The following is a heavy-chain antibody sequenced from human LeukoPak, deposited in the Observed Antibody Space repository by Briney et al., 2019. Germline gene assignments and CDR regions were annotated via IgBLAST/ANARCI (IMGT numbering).Heavy chain of an antibody. V-gene: IGHV1-46*01. J-gene: IGHJ3*02. D-gene: IGHD4-17*01. CDR1: GYTFTSYY. Sequence: ASVKVSCKASGYTFTSYYMHWVRQAPGQGLEWMGITNPSGGSTSYAQKFQGRVTMTRDTSTSTVYMELSSLRSEDTAVYYCAREDGDYDDAFDIWGQGTMVTVSS. CDR3: AREDGDYDDAFDI. CDR2: TNPSGGST.